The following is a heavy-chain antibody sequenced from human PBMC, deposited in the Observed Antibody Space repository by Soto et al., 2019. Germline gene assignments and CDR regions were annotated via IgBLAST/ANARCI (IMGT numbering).Heavy chain of an antibody. CDR2: ISSNGGST. CDR3: VKAPVTMIVVVNPFDY. Sequence: XGSLRLSCSASGFAFSSYAMHWVRQAPGKGLEYVSAISSNGGSTYYADSVKGRFTISRDNSKNTLYLQMSSLRAEDTAVYYCVKAPVTMIVVVNPFDYWGQGTLVTVSS. CDR1: GFAFSSYA. D-gene: IGHD3-22*01. V-gene: IGHV3-64D*06. J-gene: IGHJ4*02.